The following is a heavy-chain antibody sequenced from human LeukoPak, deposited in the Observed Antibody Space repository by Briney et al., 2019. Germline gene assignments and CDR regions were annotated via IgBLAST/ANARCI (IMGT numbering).Heavy chain of an antibody. CDR3: ARDKHTVGDAFDI. CDR2: ISSSSYI. Sequence: GGSPRLSCAASGFTFSSYSMNWVRQAPGKGLEWVSSISSSSYIYYADSVKGRFTISRDNAKNSLYLQMNSLRAEDTAVYYCARDKHTVGDAFDIWGQGTMVTVSS. CDR1: GFTFSSYS. J-gene: IGHJ3*02. V-gene: IGHV3-21*01. D-gene: IGHD2-21*01.